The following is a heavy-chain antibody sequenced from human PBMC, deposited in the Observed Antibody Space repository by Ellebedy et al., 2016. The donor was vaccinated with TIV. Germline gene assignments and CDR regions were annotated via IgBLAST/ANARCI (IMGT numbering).Heavy chain of an antibody. CDR1: GFTFSSYW. V-gene: IGHV3-7*01. CDR2: IKQDGSGK. CDR3: ARAFDDRSGYDVGYYYYSMDV. J-gene: IGHJ6*02. Sequence: GESLKISXAASGFTFSSYWMSWVRQAPGKGLEWVANIKQDGSGKFYVDSVKGRFTISRDNAKESLYLQMNSLRAEDTAVYYCARAFDDRSGYDVGYYYYSMDVWGQGTTVTVSS. D-gene: IGHD3-22*01.